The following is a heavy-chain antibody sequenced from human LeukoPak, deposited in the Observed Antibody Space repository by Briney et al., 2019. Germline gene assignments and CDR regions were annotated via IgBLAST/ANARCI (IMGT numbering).Heavy chain of an antibody. Sequence: SETLSLTCTVSGGSISSSSYYWAWIRQPPGKGLEWIGSIYHSGSTYYNPSLKSRVTISVDTSKNQFSLKLSSVTAADTAVYYCARDHGSGSISHYMDVWGKGTTVTVSS. CDR1: GGSISSSSYY. CDR2: IYHSGST. V-gene: IGHV4-39*07. CDR3: ARDHGSGSISHYMDV. J-gene: IGHJ6*03. D-gene: IGHD3-10*01.